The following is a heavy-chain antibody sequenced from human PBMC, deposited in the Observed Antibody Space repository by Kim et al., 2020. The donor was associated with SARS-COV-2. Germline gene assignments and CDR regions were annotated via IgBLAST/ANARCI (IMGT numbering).Heavy chain of an antibody. V-gene: IGHV4-59*01. CDR1: GGSISSYY. J-gene: IGHJ6*02. Sequence: SETLSLTCTVSGGSISSYYWSWIRQPPGKGLEWIGYIYYSGSTNYNPSLKSRVTISVDTSKNQFSLKLSSVTAADTAVYYCAAHGSTAMAAYYYYGMDVWGQGTTVTVSS. CDR3: AAHGSTAMAAYYYYGMDV. D-gene: IGHD5-18*01. CDR2: IYYSGST.